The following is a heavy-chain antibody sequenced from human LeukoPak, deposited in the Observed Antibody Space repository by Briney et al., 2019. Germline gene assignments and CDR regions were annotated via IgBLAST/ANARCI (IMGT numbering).Heavy chain of an antibody. V-gene: IGHV5-51*01. CDR3: AKAVTASFNGFDI. CDR1: GYSFTSYW. Sequence: GESLKISCKGSGYSFTSYWIGWVRQMPGKGLEWMGIIYPGDSDTRYSPSFQGQVTISADKSISTAYLQWSSLKASDTAMYYCAKAVTASFNGFDIWGQGTMVTVSS. CDR2: IYPGDSDT. D-gene: IGHD2-21*02. J-gene: IGHJ3*02.